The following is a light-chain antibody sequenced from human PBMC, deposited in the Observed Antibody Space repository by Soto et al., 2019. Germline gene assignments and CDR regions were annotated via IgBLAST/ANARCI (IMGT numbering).Light chain of an antibody. CDR2: ATS. V-gene: IGKV1-8*01. Sequence: ALRMTQSPSSLSASTGDRVAITCRASQALNGNLAWYQQKSGKAPKLLIYATSTLQSGVPSRFSASGSGTDFTLTINSLQSEDVATYYCQQYYEYPRTFGQGTKVEIK. CDR1: QALNGN. CDR3: QQYYEYPRT. J-gene: IGKJ1*01.